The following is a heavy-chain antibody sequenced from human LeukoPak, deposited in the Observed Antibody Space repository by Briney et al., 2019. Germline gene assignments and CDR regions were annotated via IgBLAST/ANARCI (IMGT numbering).Heavy chain of an antibody. CDR3: AKSAVVRGVFGY. Sequence: PGGSLRLSCGASGFTFSNYGMHWVRQAPGKGLDWVAFIRYDGSDEFYADSVKGRFTISRDNSKNTLYLQMNSLRAEDTAVYYCAKSAVVRGVFGYWGQGTLVTVSS. CDR2: IRYDGSDE. J-gene: IGHJ4*02. V-gene: IGHV3-30*02. CDR1: GFTFSNYG. D-gene: IGHD3-10*01.